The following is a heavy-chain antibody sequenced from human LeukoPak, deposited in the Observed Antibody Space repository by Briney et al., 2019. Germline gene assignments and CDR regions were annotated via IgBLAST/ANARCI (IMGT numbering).Heavy chain of an antibody. Sequence: GGSLRLSCAASGNYWMHWVGQAQGKGLVWVSHINGDGSWTTYADSVKGGFTISKDNAKNTVYLQMNNLRAEDTAVYYCVSFYETYWGRGTLVTVSS. J-gene: IGHJ4*02. CDR1: GNYW. V-gene: IGHV3-74*01. CDR3: VSFYETY. CDR2: INGDGSWT. D-gene: IGHD2-2*01.